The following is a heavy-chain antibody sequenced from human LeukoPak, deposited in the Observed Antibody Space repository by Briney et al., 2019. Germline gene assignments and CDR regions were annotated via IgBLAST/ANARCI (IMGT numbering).Heavy chain of an antibody. J-gene: IGHJ3*02. V-gene: IGHV3-53*01. Sequence: GGSLRLSCAASGFTFSSYAMSWVRQAPGKGLEWVSVIYSGGSTYYADSVKGRFTISRDNSKNTLYLQMNSLRAEDTAVYYCARDSHYYDSSGYRPGAFDIWGQGTMVTVSS. CDR1: GFTFSSYA. CDR2: IYSGGST. CDR3: ARDSHYYDSSGYRPGAFDI. D-gene: IGHD3-22*01.